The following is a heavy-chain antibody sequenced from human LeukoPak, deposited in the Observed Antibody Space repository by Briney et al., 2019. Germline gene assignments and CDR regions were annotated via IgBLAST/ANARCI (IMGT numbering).Heavy chain of an antibody. V-gene: IGHV4-59*08. Sequence: SSETLSLTCTDSGGSISSYYWSWIRQPPGKGLEWIGYIYYSGSTNYNPSLKSRVTISVDTSKNQFSLKLSSVTAADTAVYYCXXHTSGYYYLDAFDIWGQGTMVTVSS. J-gene: IGHJ3*02. D-gene: IGHD3-22*01. CDR3: XXHTSGYYYLDAFDI. CDR2: IYYSGST. CDR1: GGSISSYY.